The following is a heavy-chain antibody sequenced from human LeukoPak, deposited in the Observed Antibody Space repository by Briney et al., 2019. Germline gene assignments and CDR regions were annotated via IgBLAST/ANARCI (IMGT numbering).Heavy chain of an antibody. Sequence: GGSMGLSSAASGFTFSSYAMSWVRQAPGKGLEWVSGISGSADSTYYANSVKGRFTISRDNSKNTPYLKMSSLTAEDTAVYYCAKVYPLSSYYDFWSGYSGGQGTLVTVSS. V-gene: IGHV3-23*01. J-gene: IGHJ4*02. CDR3: AKVYPLSSYYDFWSGYS. D-gene: IGHD3-3*01. CDR1: GFTFSSYA. CDR2: ISGSADST.